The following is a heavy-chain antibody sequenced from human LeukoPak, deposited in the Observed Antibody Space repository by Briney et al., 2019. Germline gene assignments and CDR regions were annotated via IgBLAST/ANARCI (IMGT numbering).Heavy chain of an antibody. J-gene: IGHJ6*03. D-gene: IGHD2-2*02. CDR2: IYYSGST. CDR3: ARGGYCSSTSCYRGLYYYMDV. V-gene: IGHV4-59*01. CDR1: GGSISSYY. Sequence: PSETLSLTCTVSGGSISSYYWSWIRQPPGKGLEWIGYIYYSGSTNYNPSLKSRVTISVDTSKNQFSLKLSSVTAADTAVYYCARGGYCSSTSCYRGLYYYMDVWGKGTTVTVSS.